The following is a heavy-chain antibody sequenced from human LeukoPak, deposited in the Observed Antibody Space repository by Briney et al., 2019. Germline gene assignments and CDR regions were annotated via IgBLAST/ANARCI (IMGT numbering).Heavy chain of an antibody. D-gene: IGHD5-18*01. J-gene: IGHJ4*02. V-gene: IGHV3-11*01. CDR2: ISSSGSTI. CDR3: ARDGYSYGLDY. Sequence: GGALRLSCAASGFTFSDYYMSWVRQAPGRGGEGVSYISSSGSTIYYADSVKGRFTISRDNAKNSLYLQMNSLRAEDTAVYYCARDGYSYGLDYWGQGTLVTVSS. CDR1: GFTFSDYY.